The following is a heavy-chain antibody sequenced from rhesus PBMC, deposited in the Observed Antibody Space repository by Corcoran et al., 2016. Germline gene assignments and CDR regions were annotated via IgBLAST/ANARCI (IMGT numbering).Heavy chain of an antibody. D-gene: IGHD2-21*01. J-gene: IGHJ4*01. Sequence: EVQLVQSGAEVKRPGESLKISCKTSGYSFTSYWISWVRQMPGKGLEWMGAIDPSDSDTRYNPSFQGQVTISADKSISTAYLQWSRLKASDTATYYCAKRGGEYCTGSGCYGGYFDYWGQG. CDR3: AKRGGEYCTGSGCYGGYFDY. CDR2: IDPSDSDT. CDR1: GYSFTSYW. V-gene: IGHV5-20*01.